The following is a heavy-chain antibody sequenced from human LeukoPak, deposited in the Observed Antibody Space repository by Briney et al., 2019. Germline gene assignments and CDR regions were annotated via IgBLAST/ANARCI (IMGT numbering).Heavy chain of an antibody. D-gene: IGHD1-26*01. J-gene: IGHJ3*02. Sequence: GGSLRLSCAASGFTVSSNYMSWVRQAPGKGLEWVSVIYSGGSTYYADSVKGRFTISRDNSKNTLYLQMDGLRAEDTAVYYCAREMGVGATKSGAFDIWGQGTMVTVSS. CDR2: IYSGGST. V-gene: IGHV3-66*01. CDR1: GFTVSSNY. CDR3: AREMGVGATKSGAFDI.